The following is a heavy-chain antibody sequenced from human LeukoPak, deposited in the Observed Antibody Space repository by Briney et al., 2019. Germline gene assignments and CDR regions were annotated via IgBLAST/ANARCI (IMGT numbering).Heavy chain of an antibody. Sequence: SETLSLTCTVSGGSISRHYWSWIRQAPGKGLEWIGYISYSGNINYNPSLKSRVTISVDTSKNQFSLKLSSVTAADTAVFYCARHVGPGYSYGFDNWGQGTLVTVSS. CDR2: ISYSGNI. J-gene: IGHJ4*02. CDR1: GGSISRHY. CDR3: ARHVGPGYSYGFDN. V-gene: IGHV4-59*08. D-gene: IGHD5-18*01.